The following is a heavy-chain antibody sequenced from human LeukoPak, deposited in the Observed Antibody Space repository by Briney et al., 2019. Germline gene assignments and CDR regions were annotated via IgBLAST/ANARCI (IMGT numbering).Heavy chain of an antibody. J-gene: IGHJ4*02. CDR2: VSYSGSTT. CDR3: VREDTPATANY. Sequence: GGSLRLSCAASGFTFSNYAMSWVRQAPGKGLEWVSAVSYSGSTTYYADSVKGRFTISRDNSKDTLFLQMHSLRPGDTAVYYCVREDTPATANYWGQGTLVTISS. V-gene: IGHV3-23*01. D-gene: IGHD2-21*02. CDR1: GFTFSNYA.